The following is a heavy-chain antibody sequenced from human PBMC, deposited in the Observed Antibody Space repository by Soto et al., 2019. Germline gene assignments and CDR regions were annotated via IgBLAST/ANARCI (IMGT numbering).Heavy chain of an antibody. CDR3: ARLSDSYYGMDV. D-gene: IGHD2-15*01. V-gene: IGHV1-24*01. J-gene: IGHJ6*02. CDR2: FDPEDGET. Sequence: ASVNVSCKVSGYTLTELSMHWVRQAPGKGLEWMGGFDPEDGETIYAQKFQGRVTMTEXXXXXXAXMXLXXXXSEXTAVYYCARLSDSYYGMDVWGQGTTVTVSS. CDR1: GYTLTELS.